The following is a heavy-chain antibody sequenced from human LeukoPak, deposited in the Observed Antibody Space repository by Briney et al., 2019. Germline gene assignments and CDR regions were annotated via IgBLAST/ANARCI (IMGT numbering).Heavy chain of an antibody. V-gene: IGHV3-48*02. CDR3: AREGYYGAFDI. J-gene: IGHJ3*02. Sequence: GGSLRLSCAASGFIFRSHSMNWVRQAPGKGLQWVSYISAGTGTTYADSVKGRFTISRDNAKNSLFLQMNSLRDGDTAVYYCAREGYYGAFDIWGQGIMVTVS. CDR2: ISAGTGTT. D-gene: IGHD3-10*01. CDR1: GFIFRSHS.